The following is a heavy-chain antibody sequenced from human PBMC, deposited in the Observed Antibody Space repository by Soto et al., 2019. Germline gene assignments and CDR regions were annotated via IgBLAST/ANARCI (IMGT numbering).Heavy chain of an antibody. CDR1: GYTFTSYD. V-gene: IGHV1-8*01. D-gene: IGHD2-15*01. CDR3: ARGPLGYCSGGSCYSRETANDY. CDR2: MNPNSGNT. Sequence: QVQLVQSGAEVKKPGASVKVSCKASGYTFTSYDINWVRQATGQGLEWMGWMNPNSGNTGYAQKFQGRVTMTRNTSISTAYMELSSLRSEDTAVYYCARGPLGYCSGGSCYSRETANDYWGQGTLVTVSS. J-gene: IGHJ4*02.